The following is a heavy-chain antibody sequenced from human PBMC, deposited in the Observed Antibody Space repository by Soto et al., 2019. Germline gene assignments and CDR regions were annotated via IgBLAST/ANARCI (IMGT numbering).Heavy chain of an antibody. Sequence: QMQLQESGPGLVKPSETMSLTCTASGASISNYYWHWIRQPPGKGLGWIGHIYNGESTNYNPSLKSRVTISVDTSKNQFSLKLGSVTAADTAVYYCAQTTGWPGFDYWGQGILVTVSS. D-gene: IGHD6-19*01. CDR3: AQTTGWPGFDY. CDR2: IYNGEST. CDR1: GASISNYY. J-gene: IGHJ4*02. V-gene: IGHV4-59*01.